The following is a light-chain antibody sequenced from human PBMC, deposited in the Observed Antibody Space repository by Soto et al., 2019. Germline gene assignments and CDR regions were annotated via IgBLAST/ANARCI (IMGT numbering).Light chain of an antibody. Sequence: DLQMTQSPSSLSASVGDRVTITCRATQTISSNLNWYHQKPGKAPKLLIYSAVSLQSGVPSKFSGSGFGTDFTLTISNLQPEDLATYYCQQSYSTPYTFGQGTKLDIK. CDR3: QQSYSTPYT. V-gene: IGKV1-39*01. CDR1: QTISSN. J-gene: IGKJ2*01. CDR2: SAV.